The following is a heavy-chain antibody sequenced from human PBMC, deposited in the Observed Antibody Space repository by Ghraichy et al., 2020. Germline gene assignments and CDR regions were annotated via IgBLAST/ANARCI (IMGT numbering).Heavy chain of an antibody. V-gene: IGHV2-5*02. J-gene: IGHJ4*02. CDR2: IYWDDDK. CDR1: GFSLTKGVV. D-gene: IGHD4-17*01. Sequence: SGPTLVKPTQTLTLTCSFSGFSLTKGVVVGWGRQPPAKALQWLAHIYWDDDKRYSPFLMRRLTISNDTSTNQVVIRMTNMDPVDTATYFCAHIRGDFGDYAQYGGQGSLVTVSS. CDR3: AHIRGDFGDYAQY.